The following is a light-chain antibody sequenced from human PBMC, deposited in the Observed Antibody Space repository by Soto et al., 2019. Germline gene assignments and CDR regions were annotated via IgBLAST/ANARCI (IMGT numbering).Light chain of an antibody. CDR3: HQYGRSPIYT. CDR2: AAS. Sequence: DIQMTQSPSTLSASVGDRVTITCRASQSISSWLAWYQQKPGKAPKLLIYAASSLQSGVPSRFSGSGSGTDFTLTISRLEPEDFAVYFCHQYGRSPIYTFGPGTKVDIK. V-gene: IGKV1-5*01. J-gene: IGKJ3*01. CDR1: QSISSW.